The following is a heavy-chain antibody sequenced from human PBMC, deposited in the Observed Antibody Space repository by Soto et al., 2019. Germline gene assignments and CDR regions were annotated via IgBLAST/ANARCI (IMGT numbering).Heavy chain of an antibody. CDR2: IIPVFNSA. D-gene: IGHD6-25*01. V-gene: IGHV1-69*01. CDR1: GYTFSSYT. J-gene: IGHJ4*02. CDR3: ARIGDGNQRPVDY. Sequence: QVRLVQSGAEVKKPGSSVKVSCKASGYTFSSYTINWVRQAPGQGLELMGGIIPVFNSATYAQKFQGRVTITADESTSTAYLELRSLRSEDTAVYYCARIGDGNQRPVDYWGQGTVVTVSS.